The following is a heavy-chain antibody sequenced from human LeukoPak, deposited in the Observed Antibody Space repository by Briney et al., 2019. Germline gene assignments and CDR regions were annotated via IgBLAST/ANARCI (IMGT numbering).Heavy chain of an antibody. CDR3: ARGRMLYYYDSSGYPFDY. CDR1: GFTFSSYS. V-gene: IGHV3-7*04. CDR2: IKQDGSEK. D-gene: IGHD3-22*01. J-gene: IGHJ4*02. Sequence: TGGSLRLSCAASGFTFSSYSMNWVRQAPGKGLEWVANIKQDGSEKYYVDSVKGRFTISRDNAKNSLYLQMNSLRAEDTAVYYCARGRMLYYYDSSGYPFDYWGQGSLVTVSS.